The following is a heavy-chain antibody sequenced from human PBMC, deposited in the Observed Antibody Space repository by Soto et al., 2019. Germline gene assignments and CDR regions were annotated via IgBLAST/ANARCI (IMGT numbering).Heavy chain of an antibody. V-gene: IGHV3-23*01. CDR3: AKDGDIVVVVAATRGYDY. J-gene: IGHJ4*02. CDR1: GFTFSSYA. Sequence: EVQLLESGGGLVQPGGSLSLSCAASGFTFSSYAMSWVRQAPGKGLEWVSAISGSGGSTYYADSVKGRFTISRDNSKNTLYLQMNSLRAEDTAVYYCAKDGDIVVVVAATRGYDYWGQGTLVTVSS. CDR2: ISGSGGST. D-gene: IGHD2-15*01.